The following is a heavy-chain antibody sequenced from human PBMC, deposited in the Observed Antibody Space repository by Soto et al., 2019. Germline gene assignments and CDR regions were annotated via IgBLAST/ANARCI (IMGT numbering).Heavy chain of an antibody. CDR1: GYSFTSYW. J-gene: IGHJ5*02. D-gene: IGHD3-9*01. V-gene: IGHV5-51*01. CDR2: IYPGDSDT. CDR3: ARTPPGYYDILTGPPGWFDP. Sequence: GEPLKISCKGSGYSFTSYWIGWMRQMPGKGLEWMGIIYPGDSDTRYSPSFQGQVTISADKSISTAYLQWSSLKASDTAMYYCARTPPGYYDILTGPPGWFDPWGQGTLVTVSS.